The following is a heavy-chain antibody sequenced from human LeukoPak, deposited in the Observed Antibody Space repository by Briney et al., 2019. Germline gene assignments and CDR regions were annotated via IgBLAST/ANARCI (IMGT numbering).Heavy chain of an antibody. CDR3: ARGEFGDYYYFYMDV. J-gene: IGHJ6*03. Sequence: GGSLRLSCATSGFTFNRYNMNWVRQAPGKGLEGVSSITSSNNYIYYGDSVKGRFTISRDDAKNSLFLQMNSLRAEDTATYYCARGEFGDYYYFYMDVWGKGTTVTVSS. D-gene: IGHD2/OR15-2a*01. CDR1: GFTFNRYN. V-gene: IGHV3-21*01. CDR2: ITSSNNYI.